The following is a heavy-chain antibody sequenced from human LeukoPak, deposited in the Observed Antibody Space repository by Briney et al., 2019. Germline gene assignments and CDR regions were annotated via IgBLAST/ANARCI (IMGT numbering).Heavy chain of an antibody. J-gene: IGHJ4*02. CDR3: ARGGVDSGSYFGYFDY. CDR1: GYTLSSYG. D-gene: IGHD1-26*01. CDR2: ISAYNGNT. Sequence: SVKVSFKGSGYTLSSYGISWGGQAPGQGVEWVGLISAYNGNTNYAQKLQGRVTMTTDTSTSTAYMELRSLRSDDTAVYYCARGGVDSGSYFGYFDYWGQGTLVTVSS. V-gene: IGHV1-18*01.